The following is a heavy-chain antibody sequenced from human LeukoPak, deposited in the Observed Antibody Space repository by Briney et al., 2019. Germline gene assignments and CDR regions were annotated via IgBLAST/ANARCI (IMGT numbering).Heavy chain of an antibody. CDR1: GYTFTSYY. Sequence: ASVKVSCKASGYTFTSYYMHWVRQAPGQGLEWMGIINLSGGTTYYAQKFQGRVTMTNDMSTSTVYMELSSLRSEDTAVYYCARDFGYNWKANWFDPWGQGTLVTVSS. CDR3: ARDFGYNWKANWFDP. J-gene: IGHJ5*02. D-gene: IGHD1-1*01. CDR2: INLSGGTT. V-gene: IGHV1-46*01.